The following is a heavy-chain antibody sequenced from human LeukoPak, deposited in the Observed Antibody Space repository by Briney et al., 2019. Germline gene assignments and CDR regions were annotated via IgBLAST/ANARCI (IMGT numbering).Heavy chain of an antibody. V-gene: IGHV4-39*01. CDR2: IYYSGST. D-gene: IGHD4-11*01. Sequence: PSETLSLTCTVSGGSISSGGYYWSWIRQPPGKGLEWIGSIYYSGSTYYNPSLKSRVTISVDTCKNQFSLQLNSVTPEDTAEYYCAGTTDYSSFLAYWGQGTLVTVSS. CDR1: GGSISSGGYY. CDR3: AGTTDYSSFLAY. J-gene: IGHJ4*02.